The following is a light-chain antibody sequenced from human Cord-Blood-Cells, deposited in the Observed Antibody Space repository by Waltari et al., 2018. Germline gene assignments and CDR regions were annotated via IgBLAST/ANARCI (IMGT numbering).Light chain of an antibody. CDR1: SSDVGGYNY. J-gene: IGLJ2*01. CDR2: EVS. V-gene: IGLV2-14*01. Sequence: QSALTQPASVSGSPGQSITISCTGTSSDVGGYNYVSWYQQHPGKAPKLMIYEVSNRPSGGSNRFSGSKSGNTASLTISGLQAEDEADYYCSSYTSSITLVVFGGGTKLTVL. CDR3: SSYTSSITLVV.